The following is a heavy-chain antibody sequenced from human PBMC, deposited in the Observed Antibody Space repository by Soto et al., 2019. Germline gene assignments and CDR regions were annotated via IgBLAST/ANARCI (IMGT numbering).Heavy chain of an antibody. CDR3: ARINTYYYDSSGYFLGP. CDR2: IYYSGST. D-gene: IGHD3-22*01. Sequence: SEPLSLTCTVSGGSISSSSYYWGWIRQPPGKGLEWIGSIYYSGSTYYNPSLKRRVTISVDTSKNQFSLKLSSVTAADTAVYYCARINTYYYDSSGYFLGPWGQGTLVTVSS. J-gene: IGHJ5*02. V-gene: IGHV4-39*01. CDR1: GGSISSSSYY.